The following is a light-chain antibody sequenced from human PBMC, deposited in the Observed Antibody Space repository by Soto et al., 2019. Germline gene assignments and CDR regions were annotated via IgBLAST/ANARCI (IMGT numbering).Light chain of an antibody. CDR2: EVS. V-gene: IGLV2-23*02. J-gene: IGLJ1*01. CDR1: SSDVGSYNL. Sequence: QSALTQPASVSGSPGQSITISCTGTSSDVGSYNLVSWYQQHPGKAPKLMIYEVSKRPSGVSNRFSGSKSGNTASLTIYGLQAEDEADYYSCSTAGSTTSFYVFGTGTKVTV. CDR3: CSTAGSTTSFYV.